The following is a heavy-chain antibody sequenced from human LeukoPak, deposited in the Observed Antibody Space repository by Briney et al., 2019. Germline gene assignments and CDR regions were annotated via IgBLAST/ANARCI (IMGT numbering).Heavy chain of an antibody. J-gene: IGHJ3*02. CDR1: GFTFSVYS. CDR2: ITSSSATI. CDR3: ARGRSITLLRGVAMSDGFDI. V-gene: IGHV3-48*04. D-gene: IGHD3-10*01. Sequence: SGGSLRLSCAASGFTFSVYSMNWVRQAPGKGLEWISYITSSSATIYYADSVKGRFTISRDNAKNSLYLQMNGLRAEDTAVYYCARGRSITLLRGVAMSDGFDIWGQGAMVTVSS.